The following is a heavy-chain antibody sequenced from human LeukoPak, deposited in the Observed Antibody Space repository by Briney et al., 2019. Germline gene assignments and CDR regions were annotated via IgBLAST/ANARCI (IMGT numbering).Heavy chain of an antibody. CDR3: AKKRITMIRGAPFDP. Sequence: SETLSLTCVVSGGALTGFYWSWIRQSPGRGLEWIGEINPSGSTIYNPSLKSRVNMSIDTTENSFSLKLSSVTAVDTAVYYCAKKRITMIRGAPFDPWGQGTPVAASS. CDR2: INPSGST. D-gene: IGHD3-10*01. V-gene: IGHV4-34*01. J-gene: IGHJ5*02. CDR1: GGALTGFY.